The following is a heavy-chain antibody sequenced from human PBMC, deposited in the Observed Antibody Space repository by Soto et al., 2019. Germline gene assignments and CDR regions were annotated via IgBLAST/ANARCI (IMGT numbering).Heavy chain of an antibody. J-gene: IGHJ6*02. CDR2: IWYDGSNK. CDR1: GFTYSSYG. Sequence: QVQLVESGGGVVQPGRSLRLSCAASGFTYSSYGMHWVRQAPGKGLEWVAVIWYDGSNKYYADSVKGRFTISRDNSKNXXYXQXISLRAEDTAVYYCARVPYYDFWSGYSPHYYYGMDVWGQGTTVTVSS. CDR3: ARVPYYDFWSGYSPHYYYGMDV. V-gene: IGHV3-33*01. D-gene: IGHD3-3*01.